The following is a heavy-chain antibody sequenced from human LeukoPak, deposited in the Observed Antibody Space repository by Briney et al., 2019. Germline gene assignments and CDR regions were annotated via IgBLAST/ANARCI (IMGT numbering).Heavy chain of an antibody. J-gene: IGHJ6*03. Sequence: PSETLSLTCAVYGGSFSGYYWSWIRQPPGKGLEWIGEINHSGSTNYNPSLKSRVTISVDTSKNQFSLKLSSVTAADTAVYYCARGGEMVRGVIHYYYYMDVWGKGTTVTISS. V-gene: IGHV4-34*01. CDR2: INHSGST. CDR3: ARGGEMVRGVIHYYYYMDV. D-gene: IGHD3-10*01. CDR1: GGSFSGYY.